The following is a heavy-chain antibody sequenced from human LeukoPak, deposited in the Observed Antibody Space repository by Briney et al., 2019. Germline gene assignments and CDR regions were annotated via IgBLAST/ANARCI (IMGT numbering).Heavy chain of an antibody. Sequence: ASVKVSCKASGYTFTSYGISWVRQAPGQGLEWMGWISAYNGNTNYAQKLQGRVTMTTDTSTSTAYMELRSLRSDGTAVYYCARSLDYYDSSGYVKYFDYWGQGTLVTVSS. D-gene: IGHD3-22*01. CDR1: GYTFTSYG. J-gene: IGHJ4*02. V-gene: IGHV1-18*01. CDR3: ARSLDYYDSSGYVKYFDY. CDR2: ISAYNGNT.